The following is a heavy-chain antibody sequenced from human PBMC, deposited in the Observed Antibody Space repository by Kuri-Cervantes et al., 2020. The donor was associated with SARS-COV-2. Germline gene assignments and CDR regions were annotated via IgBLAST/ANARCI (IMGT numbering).Heavy chain of an antibody. V-gene: IGHV1-69*13. Sequence: SVKVSCKASGGTFSSYAISWVRQAPGQGLEWMGGIIPIFGTANYAQKFQGRVTITADESTSTAYMELSRLRSEDTAVYYCARVPREICSSTSCYQGLWGQGTLVTVSS. CDR2: IIPIFGTA. D-gene: IGHD2-2*01. CDR1: GGTFSSYA. J-gene: IGHJ4*02. CDR3: ARVPREICSSTSCYQGL.